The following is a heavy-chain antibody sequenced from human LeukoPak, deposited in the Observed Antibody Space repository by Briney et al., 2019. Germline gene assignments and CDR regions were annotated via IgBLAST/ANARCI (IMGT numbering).Heavy chain of an antibody. CDR2: IHTNGNT. V-gene: IGHV4-4*09. Sequence: SETLSLTCTVSGGSISSHYWSWIRQSPGKGLEWIGYIHTNGNTNCKPSLKSRVILSQDTSKNQLSLKLGSVTATDTAVYYCARGSSSGWYVGDYWGQGTLVTVSS. J-gene: IGHJ4*02. CDR1: GGSISSHY. CDR3: ARGSSSGWYVGDY. D-gene: IGHD6-19*01.